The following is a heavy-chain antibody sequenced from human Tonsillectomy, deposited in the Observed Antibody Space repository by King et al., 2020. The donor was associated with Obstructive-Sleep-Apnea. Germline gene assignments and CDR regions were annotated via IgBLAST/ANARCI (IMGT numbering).Heavy chain of an antibody. Sequence: VQLVESGGGLVQPGGSPRLSCAASGFIFNSYWMSWVRQAPGKGLEWLANIKQDGSETYYVDFVRGRFTISRDNAKSSLDLQMNSLRAEDTAVYYCAKCNSRSCYYYGMDVWGQGTTVSVSS. J-gene: IGHJ6*02. CDR2: IKQDGSET. D-gene: IGHD2/OR15-2a*01. CDR1: GFIFNSYW. V-gene: IGHV3-7*01. CDR3: AKCNSRSCYYYGMDV.